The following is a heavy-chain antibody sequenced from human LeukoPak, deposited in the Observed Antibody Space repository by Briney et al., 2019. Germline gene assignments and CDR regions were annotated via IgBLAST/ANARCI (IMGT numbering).Heavy chain of an antibody. CDR3: ARIYCSGGSCYYYYYGMDV. J-gene: IGHJ6*04. Sequence: GGSLRLSCAASGFTFSDYYMSWLRQAPGKGLEGVSYISSSSSYTNYADSVKGRFTISRDNAKNSLYLQMNSLRAEDTAVYYCARIYCSGGSCYYYYYGMDVWGKGTTVTVSS. V-gene: IGHV3-11*06. D-gene: IGHD2-15*01. CDR2: ISSSSSYT. CDR1: GFTFSDYY.